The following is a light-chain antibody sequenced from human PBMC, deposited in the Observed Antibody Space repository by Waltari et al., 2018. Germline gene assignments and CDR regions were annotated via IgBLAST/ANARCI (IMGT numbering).Light chain of an antibody. J-gene: IGLJ3*02. Sequence: QAVVTQEPSLTVSPGGTVTLTSGSSTGAFTICHSPYWFQQKPGQAPRTLIYDTSNKHSWTPARFSGSLLGGKAALTLSGAQPEDEAEYYCLLQYSGPWVFGGGTKLTVL. CDR2: DTS. V-gene: IGLV7-46*01. CDR3: LLQYSGPWV. CDR1: TGAFTICHS.